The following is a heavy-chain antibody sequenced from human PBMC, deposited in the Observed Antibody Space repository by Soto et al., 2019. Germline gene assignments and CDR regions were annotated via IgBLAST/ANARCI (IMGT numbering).Heavy chain of an antibody. J-gene: IGHJ4*02. CDR3: ARDRVLARQDDY. D-gene: IGHD2-8*01. CDR1: GGTFSSYT. CDR2: IIPILGIA. Sequence: QVQLVQSGAEVKKPGSSVKVSCTASGGTFSSYTISWVRQAPGQGREWMGRIIPILGIANYAQKFQGRVTITADKSTSTAYMELSSLRSEDTAVYYCARDRVLARQDDYWGQGTLVTVSS. V-gene: IGHV1-69*08.